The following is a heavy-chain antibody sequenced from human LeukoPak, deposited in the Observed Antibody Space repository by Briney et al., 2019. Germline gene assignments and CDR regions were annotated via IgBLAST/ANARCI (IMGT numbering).Heavy chain of an antibody. CDR1: GYSFTSYW. V-gene: IGHV5-51*01. CDR3: ARRVEMATITGYYYYMDV. CDR2: IYPGDSDT. Sequence: GESLKISCKGSGYSFTSYWIGWVRQMPGKGLEWMGIIYPGDSDTRYSPSFLGQVTISADKSISTAYLQWSSLKASDTAMYYCARRVEMATITGYYYYMDVWGKGTTVTVSS. J-gene: IGHJ6*03. D-gene: IGHD5-24*01.